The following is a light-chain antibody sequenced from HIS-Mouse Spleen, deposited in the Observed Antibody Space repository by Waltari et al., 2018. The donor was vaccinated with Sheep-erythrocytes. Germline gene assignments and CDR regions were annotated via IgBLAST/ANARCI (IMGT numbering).Light chain of an antibody. Sequence: EIVMTQSPATLSVSPVERATLSCRASQSVSSNLAWYHQKPGQAPRLLIYGASTRATGIPARFSGSGSGTEFTLTISSMQSEDFAVYYCQQYNNWPWTFGQGTKVEIK. CDR3: QQYNNWPWT. CDR1: QSVSSN. CDR2: GAS. J-gene: IGKJ1*01. V-gene: IGKV3-15*01.